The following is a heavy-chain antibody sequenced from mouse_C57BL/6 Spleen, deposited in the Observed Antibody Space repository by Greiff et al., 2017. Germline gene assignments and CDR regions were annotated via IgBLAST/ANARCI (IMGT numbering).Heavy chain of an antibody. Sequence: QVQLQQPGAELVRPGSSVKLSCKASGYTFTSYWMHWVKQRPIQGLAWIGNIDPSDSETHYNQKFKDKATLTVDKSSSTAYMQLSSLTSEDSAVYYGARSPFTTVVATGAMDYWGQGTSVTVAA. D-gene: IGHD1-1*01. CDR2: IDPSDSET. J-gene: IGHJ4*01. CDR1: GYTFTSYW. V-gene: IGHV1-52*01. CDR3: ARSPFTTVVATGAMDY.